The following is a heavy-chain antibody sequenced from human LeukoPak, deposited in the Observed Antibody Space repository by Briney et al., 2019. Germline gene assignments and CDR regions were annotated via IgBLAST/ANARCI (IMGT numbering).Heavy chain of an antibody. Sequence: SETLSLTCTVSRGSISSSSYYSGWIRQPPWKGLEWIGCIHYSGSTYSNPSLKSRVTISEDTSKNQFSLKLSSVTAADTAVYYCARAITYYDFWNGYYVTDYYYYYYMDVWGKGTTVTVSS. V-gene: IGHV4-39*07. J-gene: IGHJ6*03. CDR1: RGSISSSSYY. CDR3: ARAITYYDFWNGYYVTDYYYYYYMDV. D-gene: IGHD3-3*01. CDR2: IHYSGST.